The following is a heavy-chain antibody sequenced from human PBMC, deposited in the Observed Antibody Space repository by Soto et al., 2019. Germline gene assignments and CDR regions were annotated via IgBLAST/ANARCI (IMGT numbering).Heavy chain of an antibody. J-gene: IGHJ4*02. Sequence: SETLSLTCTVSGGSISSSSYYWGWIRQPPGKGLEWIGSIYYSGSTYYNPSLKSRVTISVDTSKNQFSLKLSSVTAADTAVYYCATSEIRAIWFGVYYFDYWGQGTLVTVSS. CDR2: IYYSGST. V-gene: IGHV4-39*01. CDR1: GGSISSSSYY. D-gene: IGHD3-10*01. CDR3: ATSEIRAIWFGVYYFDY.